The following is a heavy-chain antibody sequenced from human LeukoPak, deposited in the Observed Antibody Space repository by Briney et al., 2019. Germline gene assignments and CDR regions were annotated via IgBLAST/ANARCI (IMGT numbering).Heavy chain of an antibody. CDR2: IYYSGST. J-gene: IGHJ6*03. D-gene: IGHD3-10*01. CDR3: ARAVGSGSFQTYYYYMDV. V-gene: IGHV4-59*12. Sequence: PSETLSLTCTVSGGSISSYYWSWIRQPPGKGLEWIGYIYYSGSTNYNPSLKSRVTISVDTSKNQFSLKLSSVTAADTAVYYCARAVGSGSFQTYYYYMDVWGKGTTVTISS. CDR1: GGSISSYY.